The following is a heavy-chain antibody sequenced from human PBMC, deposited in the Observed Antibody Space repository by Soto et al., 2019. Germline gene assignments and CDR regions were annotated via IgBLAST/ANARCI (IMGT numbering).Heavy chain of an antibody. CDR3: AKDLGSGSYLFDAFDI. CDR2: ISYDGSNK. Sequence: QGQLVESGGGVVQPGRSLRLSCAASGFTFSNYGMHWVRQAPGKGLEWVAVISYDGSNKYYADSVKGRFTISRDNSKNTLYLQMNSLRAEDTAAYYCAKDLGSGSYLFDAFDIWGQGTMVTVSS. CDR1: GFTFSNYG. V-gene: IGHV3-30*18. D-gene: IGHD1-26*01. J-gene: IGHJ3*02.